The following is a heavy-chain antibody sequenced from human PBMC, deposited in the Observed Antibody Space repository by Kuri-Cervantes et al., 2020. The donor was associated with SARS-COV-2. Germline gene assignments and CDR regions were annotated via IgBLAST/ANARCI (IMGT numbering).Heavy chain of an antibody. Sequence: SETLSLTCTVSGGSINSSSYYWGWIRQPPGKGLEWIGEINHSGSTNYNPSLKSRVTVSVDTSKNQFSLKLSSVTAADTAVYYCARATYYYDSSGWYDPWGQGTLVTVSS. D-gene: IGHD3-22*01. V-gene: IGHV4-39*07. CDR2: INHSGST. CDR3: ARATYYYDSSGWYDP. J-gene: IGHJ5*02. CDR1: GGSINSSSYY.